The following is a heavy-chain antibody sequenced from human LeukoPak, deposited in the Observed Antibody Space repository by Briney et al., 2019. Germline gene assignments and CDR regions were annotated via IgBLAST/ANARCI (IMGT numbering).Heavy chain of an antibody. CDR2: VFAGGSST. Sequence: GGSLRLSCAASGFTFNAYAMSWVRQAPGKGLEWVSTVFAGGSSTNYADSVRGRFTVSRDNSKNTLYLQMNSLSGEDTAVYYCARALGSSSDFWGQGTLVTVSS. J-gene: IGHJ4*02. CDR3: ARALGSSSDF. CDR1: GFTFNAYA. V-gene: IGHV3-23*05. D-gene: IGHD1-26*01.